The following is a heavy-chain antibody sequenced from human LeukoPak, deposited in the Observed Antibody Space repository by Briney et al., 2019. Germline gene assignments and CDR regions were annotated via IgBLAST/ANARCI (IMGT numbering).Heavy chain of an antibody. Sequence: SETLSLTCTVSGGSISSGDYYWSWIRQPPGKGLEWIGYIYYSGSTYYNPSLKSRVTISVDTSKNQFSLKLSSVTAADTAVYYCARVSSYSYEADYWGQGTLVTVSS. V-gene: IGHV4-30-4*01. CDR2: IYYSGST. J-gene: IGHJ4*02. D-gene: IGHD5-18*01. CDR1: GGSISSGDYY. CDR3: ARVSSYSYEADY.